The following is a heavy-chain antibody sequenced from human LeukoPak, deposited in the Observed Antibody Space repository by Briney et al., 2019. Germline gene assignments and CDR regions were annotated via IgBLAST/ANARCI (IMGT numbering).Heavy chain of an antibody. Sequence: TGRSLRLSCAASGFTFRNYAMHWVRQAPGKGLEWVAVISYAGSNKYYADSVKGRFTISRDNSKKTLYLQMNCLRTEDTAVYYCARNDYGDYYFDYWGQGTLVTVSS. J-gene: IGHJ4*02. V-gene: IGHV3-30-3*01. CDR3: ARNDYGDYYFDY. D-gene: IGHD4-17*01. CDR2: ISYAGSNK. CDR1: GFTFRNYA.